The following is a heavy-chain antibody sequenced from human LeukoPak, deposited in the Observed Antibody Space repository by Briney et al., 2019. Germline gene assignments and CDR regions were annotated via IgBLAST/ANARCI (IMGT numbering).Heavy chain of an antibody. CDR1: GGSISSGDYC. CDR2: IYYSGST. V-gene: IGHV4-30-4*01. CDR3: ARSYYYYYGMDV. J-gene: IGHJ6*02. Sequence: SETLSLTCTVSGGSISSGDYCWSWIRRPPGKGLEWIGYIYYSGSTYYNPSLKSRVTISVDTSKNQFSLKLSSVTAADTAVYYCARSYYYYYGMDVWGQGTTVTVSS.